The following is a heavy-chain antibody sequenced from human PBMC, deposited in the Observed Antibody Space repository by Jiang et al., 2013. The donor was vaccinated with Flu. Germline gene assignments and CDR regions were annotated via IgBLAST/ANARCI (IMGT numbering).Heavy chain of an antibody. D-gene: IGHD6-13*01. J-gene: IGHJ4*02. V-gene: IGHV4-59*01. CDR1: GDSISSYY. Sequence: GLVKPSETLSLTCTVSGDSISSYYWSWIRQPPGKGLEWIGYIYYSGSTNYNPSLKSRVTISVDTSKNQFSLKLSSVTAADTAVYYCARWDSSSCYFDYWGQGTLVTVSS. CDR2: IYYSGST. CDR3: ARWDSSSCYFDY.